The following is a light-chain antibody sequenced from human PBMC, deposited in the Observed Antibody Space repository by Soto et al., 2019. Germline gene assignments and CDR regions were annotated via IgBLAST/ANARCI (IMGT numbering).Light chain of an antibody. Sequence: QSVLTQPPSVSAAPGQKVTISCSGSSYNIGGNYVSWYVQLPGTAPKFLIYGNNKRPSGIPDRFSGSKSGTSATLDITGLQTEDEADYYCATWDSSLGSVVFGGGTKLTVL. CDR2: GNN. V-gene: IGLV1-51*01. J-gene: IGLJ3*02. CDR3: ATWDSSLGSVV. CDR1: SYNIGGNY.